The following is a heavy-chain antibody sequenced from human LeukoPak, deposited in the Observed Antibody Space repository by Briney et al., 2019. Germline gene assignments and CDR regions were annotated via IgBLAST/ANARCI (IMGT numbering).Heavy chain of an antibody. CDR3: ARDRRGTTVTT. J-gene: IGHJ4*02. D-gene: IGHD4-11*01. Sequence: GASVKVSCKASGYTFTSYDINWVRQATGQGLEWMGWINPNSGGTNYAQKFQGRVTMTRDTSISTAYMELSRLRSDDTAVYYCARDRRGTTVTTWGQGTLVTVSS. CDR2: INPNSGGT. V-gene: IGHV1-2*02. CDR1: GYTFTSYD.